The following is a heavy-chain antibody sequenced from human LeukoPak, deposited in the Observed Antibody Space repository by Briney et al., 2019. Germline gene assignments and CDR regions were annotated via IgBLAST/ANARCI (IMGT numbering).Heavy chain of an antibody. J-gene: IGHJ4*02. Sequence: GGSLRLSCAASGFTFSSYWMHWVRQAPGKGLVWVSRINSDGSSTSYADSVKGRFTISRDNAKNTLYLQMNSLRAEDTAVYYCARVYRYCSGGSCYAFDYWGQGTLVTVSS. CDR2: INSDGSST. CDR1: GFTFSSYW. V-gene: IGHV3-74*01. CDR3: ARVYRYCSGGSCYAFDY. D-gene: IGHD2-15*01.